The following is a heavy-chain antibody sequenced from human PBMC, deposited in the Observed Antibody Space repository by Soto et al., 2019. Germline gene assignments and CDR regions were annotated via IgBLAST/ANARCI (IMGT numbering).Heavy chain of an antibody. CDR2: IGGSGAGT. CDR1: GFTFSNSV. J-gene: IGHJ4*02. CDR3: ATRSCSGGTCYFDF. Sequence: EVQLLESGGGVVQPGGSLRLSCAASGFTFSNSVMTWVRQAPGKGLEWVSTIGGSGAGTYHADSVKGRFTISRDNSKNTLYLQMDSLRADDTALYYCATRSCSGGTCYFDFWGQGPLVAVSS. V-gene: IGHV3-23*01. D-gene: IGHD2-15*01.